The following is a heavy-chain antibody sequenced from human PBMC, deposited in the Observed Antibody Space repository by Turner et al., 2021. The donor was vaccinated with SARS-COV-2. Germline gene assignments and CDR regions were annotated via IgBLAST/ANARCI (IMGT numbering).Heavy chain of an antibody. CDR2: ISWKSGRI. D-gene: IGHD3-10*01. CDR1: CFTFDDYA. V-gene: IGHV3-9*01. CDR3: AKDMVRGVIYYYYGMDV. J-gene: IGHJ6*02. Sequence: EVQLVESGGGLVQPGRSLSLSCAASCFTFDDYAMHWVRQAPGKGLEWVVGISWKSGRIGYADSVKGRFTISRDNAKNSLYLQMNSLRAEDTALYYCAKDMVRGVIYYYYGMDVWGQGTTVTVSS.